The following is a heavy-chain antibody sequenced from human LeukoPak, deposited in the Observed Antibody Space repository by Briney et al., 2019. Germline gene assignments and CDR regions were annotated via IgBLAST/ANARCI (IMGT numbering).Heavy chain of an antibody. Sequence: SETLSLTCIVSGGSISSYYWSWIRQPPGKGLEWIGYIYTSGSTNYNPSLKSRGTISVDTSKNQFSLKLSSVTAADTAVYYCARRDGQLVSYFDYWGQGTLVTVSS. J-gene: IGHJ4*02. D-gene: IGHD6-6*01. CDR3: ARRDGQLVSYFDY. CDR1: GGSISSYY. CDR2: IYTSGST. V-gene: IGHV4-4*09.